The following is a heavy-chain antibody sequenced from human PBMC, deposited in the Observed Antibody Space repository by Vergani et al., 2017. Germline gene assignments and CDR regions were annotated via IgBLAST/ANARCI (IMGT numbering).Heavy chain of an antibody. J-gene: IGHJ4*02. D-gene: IGHD2-21*02. CDR1: GFTFRNYA. Sequence: VQLVESGGGVVQPGRSLRLSCAASGFTFRNYAMTWVRQAPGKGLEWVSAISDSGSGTYYADSVKGRFTISRYTSKNTRYLQMNSLRVEDTAVYYCARDSVGVAAMDYWGQGTLVTGSS. V-gene: IGHV3-23*04. CDR2: ISDSGSGT. CDR3: ARDSVGVAAMDY.